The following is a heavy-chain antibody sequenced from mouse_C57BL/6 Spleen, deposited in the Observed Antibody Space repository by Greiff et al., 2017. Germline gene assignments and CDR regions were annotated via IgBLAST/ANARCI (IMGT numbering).Heavy chain of an antibody. J-gene: IGHJ2*01. D-gene: IGHD2-1*01. V-gene: IGHV1-55*01. Sequence: VQLQQPGAELVKPGASVKMSCKASGYTFTSYWITWVKQRPGQGLEWIGDIYPGSGSTTYNEKFKSKATLTVDTSSSTAYMQLSSLTSEYSAVYYCAGGNYDFDYWGQGTTLTVSS. CDR1: GYTFTSYW. CDR3: AGGNYDFDY. CDR2: IYPGSGST.